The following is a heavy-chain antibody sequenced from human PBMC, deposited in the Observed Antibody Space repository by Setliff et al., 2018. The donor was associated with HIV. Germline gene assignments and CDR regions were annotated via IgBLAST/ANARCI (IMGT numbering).Heavy chain of an antibody. CDR1: GFTVSSSY. D-gene: IGHD6-19*01. CDR2: ISSSGSTI. V-gene: IGHV3-48*03. CDR3: ASHNSGWKRADY. J-gene: IGHJ4*02. Sequence: HPGGSLRLSCEASGFTVSSSYMNWVRQAPGKGLEWVSYISSSGSTIYYADSVKGRFTISRDNAKNSLYLQMNSLRAEDTAVYYCASHNSGWKRADYWGQGTLVTVSS.